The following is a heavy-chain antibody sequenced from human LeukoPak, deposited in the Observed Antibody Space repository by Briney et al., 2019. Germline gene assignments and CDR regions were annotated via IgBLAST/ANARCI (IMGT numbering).Heavy chain of an antibody. CDR2: IKSDGSEK. CDR1: GFTFSSYW. D-gene: IGHD4-17*01. Sequence: PGGSLRLSCVASGFTFSSYWMTWVRQAPGKGLEWVANIKSDGSEKYYMDSVKGRFTISRDNADNSLYLQMNSLRAEDTAVYYCLDYGEEFDYWGQGTLVTVSS. CDR3: LDYGEEFDY. V-gene: IGHV3-7*03. J-gene: IGHJ4*02.